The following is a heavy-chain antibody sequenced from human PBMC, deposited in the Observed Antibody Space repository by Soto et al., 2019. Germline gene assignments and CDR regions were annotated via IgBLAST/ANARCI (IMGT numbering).Heavy chain of an antibody. CDR1: GGSISSGGYY. CDR3: ARVIAVAGTVGRIDY. V-gene: IGHV4-31*03. Sequence: SETLSLTCTVSGGSISSGGYYWSWIRQHPGKGLEWIGYIYYSGSTYYNPPLKSRVTISVDTSKNQFSLKLSSVTAADTAVYYCARVIAVAGTVGRIDYWGQGTLVTVSS. CDR2: IYYSGST. D-gene: IGHD6-19*01. J-gene: IGHJ4*02.